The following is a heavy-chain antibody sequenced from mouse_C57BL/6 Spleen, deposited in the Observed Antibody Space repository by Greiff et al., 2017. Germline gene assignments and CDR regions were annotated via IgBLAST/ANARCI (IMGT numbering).Heavy chain of an antibody. D-gene: IGHD1-1*02. J-gene: IGHJ4*01. CDR2: IHTNRGST. Sequence: QVQLQQPGAELVKPGASVKLSCKASGYTFTSYWMHWVKQRPGQGLEWIGMIHTNRGSTNYNEKCKSKATLTVDKSSRTAYMQLSSLTSEDSAVYYCARLVHRWYYARNYWGQGTSVTVSS. CDR3: ARLVHRWYYARNY. V-gene: IGHV1-64*01. CDR1: GYTFTSYW.